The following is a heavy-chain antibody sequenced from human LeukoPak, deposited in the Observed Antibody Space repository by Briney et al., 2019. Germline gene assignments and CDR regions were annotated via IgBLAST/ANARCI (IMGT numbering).Heavy chain of an antibody. D-gene: IGHD1-26*01. J-gene: IGHJ4*02. Sequence: ASVKVSSKASGYTFTSYGISWVRQAPGQGLEWMGWISVYNGNTNYAQKLQGRVTMTTDTSTSTAYMELRSPRSDDTAVYYCARDLWRGSGSYYPIDYWGQGTLVTVSS. CDR3: ARDLWRGSGSYYPIDY. V-gene: IGHV1-18*01. CDR1: GYTFTSYG. CDR2: ISVYNGNT.